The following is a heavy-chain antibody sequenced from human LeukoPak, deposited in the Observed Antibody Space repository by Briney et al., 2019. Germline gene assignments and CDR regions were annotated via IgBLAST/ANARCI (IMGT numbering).Heavy chain of an antibody. J-gene: IGHJ3*02. CDR3: AKSQFYGSYSDAFDI. CDR1: GFTFTSSA. D-gene: IGHD1-26*01. Sequence: TSVKVSCKASGFTFTSSAMQWVRQARGQRLEWIGWIVVASGNTNYAQKFQERVTITRDMSTSTAYMELSSLRSEDTAVYYCAKSQFYGSYSDAFDIWGQGTMVTVSS. CDR2: IVVASGNT. V-gene: IGHV1-58*02.